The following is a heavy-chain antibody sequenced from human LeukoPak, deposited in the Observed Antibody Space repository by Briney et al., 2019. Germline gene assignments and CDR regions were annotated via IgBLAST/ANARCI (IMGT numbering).Heavy chain of an antibody. CDR3: ARASLFGEPRQRYFDY. CDR1: GGSFSGYY. V-gene: IGHV4-34*01. CDR2: INHSGST. Sequence: PSETLSLTCAVYGGSFSGYYWSWIRQPPGKGLEWIGEINHSGSTNYNPSLKSRVTISVDTSKNQFSLKPSSVNAADTAVYYCARASLFGEPRQRYFDYWGQGTLVTVSS. D-gene: IGHD3-10*01. J-gene: IGHJ4*02.